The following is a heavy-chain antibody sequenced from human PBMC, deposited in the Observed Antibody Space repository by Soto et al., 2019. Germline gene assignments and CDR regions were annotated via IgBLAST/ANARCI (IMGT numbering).Heavy chain of an antibody. D-gene: IGHD1-26*01. J-gene: IGHJ4*02. CDR1: GFTFSSYG. Sequence: QVQLVESGGGVVQPGRSLRLSCAASGFTFSSYGMHWVRQAPGKGLEWVAVISYDGSNKYYADSVKGQFTISRDNSKNTLYLQMNSLRAEDTAVYYCAKDQGGSYFDYWGQGTLVTVSS. V-gene: IGHV3-30*18. CDR3: AKDQGGSYFDY. CDR2: ISYDGSNK.